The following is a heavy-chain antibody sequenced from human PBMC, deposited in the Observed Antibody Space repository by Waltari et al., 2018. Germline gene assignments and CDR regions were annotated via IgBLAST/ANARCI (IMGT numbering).Heavy chain of an antibody. CDR2: IYWNDDK. Sequence: QITLKESGPTLVKPTQTLTLTCTFSGFSLSTSGVGVGWIRQPPGKALEWLALIYWNDDKRYSPSLKSRLTITKDTSKNQVVLTMTNMDPVDTATYYCAHDRSYHYYGSNWFDPWGQGTLVTVSS. V-gene: IGHV2-5*01. D-gene: IGHD3-10*01. CDR3: AHDRSYHYYGSNWFDP. J-gene: IGHJ5*02. CDR1: GFSLSTSGVG.